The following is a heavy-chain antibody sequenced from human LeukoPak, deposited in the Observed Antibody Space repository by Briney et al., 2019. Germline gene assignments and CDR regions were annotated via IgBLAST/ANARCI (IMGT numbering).Heavy chain of an antibody. CDR2: MNPNSGNT. CDR1: GYTFTSYA. V-gene: IGHV1-8*01. CDR3: ERGRYSGYDWLGRSYYMDV. Sequence: ASVKLSCKASGYTFTSYAINWVRQATGQGLERMGWMNPNSGNTGYAQKFQGRDTMTRNTSISTAYMELSSLRSEDAAVYYCERGRYSGYDWLGRSYYMDVWGKGTTVTVSS. J-gene: IGHJ6*03. D-gene: IGHD5-12*01.